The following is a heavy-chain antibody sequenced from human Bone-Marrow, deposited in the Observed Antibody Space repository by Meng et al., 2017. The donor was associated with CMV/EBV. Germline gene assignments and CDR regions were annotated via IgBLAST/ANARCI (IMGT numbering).Heavy chain of an antibody. Sequence: GESLKISCAASGFIFSSYSMNWVRQAPGKGLEWVSSISSSSSYIYYADSVKGRFTISRDNAKNSLYLQMNSLRAEDTAVYYCARVRRSGSYPAWYYYYGMDVWGQGTTVTVSS. CDR1: GFIFSSYS. J-gene: IGHJ6*02. D-gene: IGHD1-26*01. CDR2: ISSSSSYI. V-gene: IGHV3-21*01. CDR3: ARVRRSGSYPAWYYYYGMDV.